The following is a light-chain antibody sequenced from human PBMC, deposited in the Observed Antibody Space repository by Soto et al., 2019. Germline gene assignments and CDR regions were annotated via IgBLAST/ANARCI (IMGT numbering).Light chain of an antibody. CDR2: ATS. CDR3: QQYASSPLLT. J-gene: IGKJ4*01. V-gene: IGKV3-20*01. CDR1: QSINSRY. Sequence: EVVLTQSPGTLSLSPGERATLSCRASQSINSRYLGWYQQKPGQAPRLLIYATSTRATGIPDNFSGSGSGTDFILSISRLEPEDFAVYYCQQYASSPLLTFGGGTKVDIK.